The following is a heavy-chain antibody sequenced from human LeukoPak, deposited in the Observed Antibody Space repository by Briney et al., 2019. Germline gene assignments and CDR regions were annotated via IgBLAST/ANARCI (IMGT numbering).Heavy chain of an antibody. Sequence: PGGSLRLSCAASGFTFDDYAMHWVRQAPGKGLEWVSLISGDGGSTYYADSVKGRFTISRDNSKNSLYLQMNSLRTEDTALYYCARRYCSSTSCYEGGNWFDPWGQGTLVTVSS. D-gene: IGHD2-2*01. J-gene: IGHJ5*02. CDR2: ISGDGGST. CDR1: GFTFDDYA. V-gene: IGHV3-43*02. CDR3: ARRYCSSTSCYEGGNWFDP.